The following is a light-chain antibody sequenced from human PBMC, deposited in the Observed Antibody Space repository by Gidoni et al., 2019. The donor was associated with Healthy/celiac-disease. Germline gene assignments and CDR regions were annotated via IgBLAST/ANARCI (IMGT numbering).Light chain of an antibody. CDR3: QQSYSTQYT. Sequence: DIQMTQSPSYLSASVGDRVTITCRASQSISSYLKWYQQKPGKDPKLLIYAAASLQSGVPSRFSGSGSGTDFTLTISSLQPEDFATYYCQQSYSTQYTFGQGTKLEIK. CDR1: QSISSY. CDR2: AAA. V-gene: IGKV1-39*01. J-gene: IGKJ2*01.